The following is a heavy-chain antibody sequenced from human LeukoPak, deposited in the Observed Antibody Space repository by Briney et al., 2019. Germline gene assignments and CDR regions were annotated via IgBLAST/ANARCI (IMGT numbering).Heavy chain of an antibody. Sequence: GGSLRLSCAASGFTVSSNYMSWVRQAPGKGLEWVSVIYSAGKTYYADSVKGRFTISRDNSKNTVYLQMNSLRAEDTAVYYCARDSEAITMILDYWGQGTLVTVSS. CDR1: GFTVSSNY. CDR2: IYSAGKT. J-gene: IGHJ4*02. CDR3: ARDSEAITMILDY. V-gene: IGHV3-53*01. D-gene: IGHD3-22*01.